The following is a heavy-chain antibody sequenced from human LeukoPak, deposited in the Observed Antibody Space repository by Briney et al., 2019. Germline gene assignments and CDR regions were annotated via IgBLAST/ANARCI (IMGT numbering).Heavy chain of an antibody. D-gene: IGHD2-2*01. V-gene: IGHV1-18*01. J-gene: IGHJ3*02. Sequence: ASVKVSCKASGYTFTSYGISWVRQAPGQGLEWMGWISAYNGNTNYAQKLQGRVTMTTDTSTSTAYMELRSLRSDDTAVYYCARDLKGYCSSTSCSEAFDIWGQGTMVTVSS. CDR3: ARDLKGYCSSTSCSEAFDI. CDR1: GYTFTSYG. CDR2: ISAYNGNT.